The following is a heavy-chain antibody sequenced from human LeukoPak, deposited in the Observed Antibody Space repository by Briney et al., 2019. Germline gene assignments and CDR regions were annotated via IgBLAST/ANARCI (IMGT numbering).Heavy chain of an antibody. V-gene: IGHV1-24*01. Sequence: GASVKVSCKASGYTFTSYGISWVRQAPGKGLEWMGGFDPEDGETIYAQKFQGRVTMTEDTSTDTAYMELSSLRSEDTAVYYCATESIGYYGYFDYWGQGTLVTVSS. J-gene: IGHJ4*02. D-gene: IGHD3-22*01. CDR3: ATESIGYYGYFDY. CDR2: FDPEDGET. CDR1: GYTFTSYG.